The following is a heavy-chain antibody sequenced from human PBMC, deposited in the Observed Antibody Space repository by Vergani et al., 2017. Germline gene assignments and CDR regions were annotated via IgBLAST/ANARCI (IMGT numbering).Heavy chain of an antibody. CDR3: ARDRKPTTVTTYPAKYYFDY. Sequence: EVQLLESGGVLVQPGGSLRLSCAASGFTFSSYAMSWVRQAPGKGLEWVSAISGSGGSTYYADSVKGRFTISRDNSKNTLYLQMNSLRSEDTAVYYCARDRKPTTVTTYPAKYYFDYWGQGTLVTVSS. CDR2: ISGSGGST. D-gene: IGHD4-11*01. V-gene: IGHV3-23*01. J-gene: IGHJ4*02. CDR1: GFTFSSYA.